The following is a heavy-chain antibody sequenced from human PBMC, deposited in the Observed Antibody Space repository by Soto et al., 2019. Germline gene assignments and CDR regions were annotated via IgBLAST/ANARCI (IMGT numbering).Heavy chain of an antibody. Sequence: PGGSLRLSCAASGFTFSRHWMSWLRQAPGKGLEWVAAIDGSGGNKYYADSVKGRFTISRDNSKNTLYLQMNSLRAEDTAVYYCAVDYYDSAFDYWGQGTLVTVSS. J-gene: IGHJ4*02. CDR3: AVDYYDSAFDY. V-gene: IGHV3-23*01. D-gene: IGHD3-22*01. CDR1: GFTFSRHW. CDR2: IDGSGGNK.